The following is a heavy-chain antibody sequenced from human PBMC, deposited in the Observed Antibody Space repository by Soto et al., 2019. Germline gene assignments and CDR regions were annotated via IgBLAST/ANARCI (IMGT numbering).Heavy chain of an antibody. CDR2: INSDGSTI. CDR1: GFTFSPFW. D-gene: IGHD2-21*02. Sequence: GGSLRLSCAASGFTFSPFWMHWVRQAPGKGLVWLSHINSDGSTIVYADSVKGRFTISRDNAKNSLYLQMNSLRDEDTAVYYCARDPRLYCGGDCYFDYWGQGTLVTVS. V-gene: IGHV3-74*01. CDR3: ARDPRLYCGGDCYFDY. J-gene: IGHJ4*02.